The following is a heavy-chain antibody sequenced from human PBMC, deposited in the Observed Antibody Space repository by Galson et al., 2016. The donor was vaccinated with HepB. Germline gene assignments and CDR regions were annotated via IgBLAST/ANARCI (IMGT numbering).Heavy chain of an antibody. CDR1: GFTFSSYA. CDR2: ISYDGSNE. CDR3: ARSKGYYYYAMDV. V-gene: IGHV3-30-3*01. J-gene: IGHJ6*02. Sequence: SLRLSCAASGFTFSSYAMHWVRQAPGKGLEWVAVISYDGSNEYYTDFVKGRFIISRDNSKNTLYLQMNSLRPEDTAVHYCARSKGYYYYAMDVWGQGTTVTVSS.